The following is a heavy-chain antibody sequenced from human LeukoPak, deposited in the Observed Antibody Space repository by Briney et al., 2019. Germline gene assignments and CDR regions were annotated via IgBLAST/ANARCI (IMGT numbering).Heavy chain of an antibody. CDR3: TTESGVLAEADWFDP. D-gene: IGHD6-13*01. J-gene: IGHJ5*02. V-gene: IGHV3-15*01. CDR2: IKSKTDGGTT. CDR1: GFTFSNAW. Sequence: GGSLRLSCAASGFTFSNAWMSWVRQAPGKGLEWVGRIKSKTDGGTTDYAAPVKGRFTISRDDSKNTLYLQMNSLKTEDTAVYYCTTESGVLAEADWFDPWGQGTLVTVSS.